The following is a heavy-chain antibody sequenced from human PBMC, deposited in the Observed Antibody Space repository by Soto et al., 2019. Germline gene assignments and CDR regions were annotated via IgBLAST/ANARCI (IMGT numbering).Heavy chain of an antibody. CDR3: ARADRDHSPYSSSWYHNWFDP. V-gene: IGHV4-30-4*01. J-gene: IGHJ5*02. CDR1: GGSISSGDYY. Sequence: SETLSLTCTVSGGSISSGDYYWSWIRQPPGKGLEWIGYIYYSGSTYYNPSLKSRVTISVDTSKNQFSLKLSSVTAADTAVYYCARADRDHSPYSSSWYHNWFDPWGQGTLVTVSS. D-gene: IGHD6-13*01. CDR2: IYYSGST.